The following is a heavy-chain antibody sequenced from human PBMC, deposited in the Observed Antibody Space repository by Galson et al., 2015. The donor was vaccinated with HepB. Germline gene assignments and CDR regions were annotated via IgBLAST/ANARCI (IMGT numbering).Heavy chain of an antibody. CDR2: IRWDSGSI. V-gene: IGHV3-9*01. CDR1: GFTFDDYA. Sequence: SLRLSGAASGFTFDDYAMHWVGQAPGEGLEWVSGIRWDSGSIGYADSVKGRFTISRDNVKNSLYLQMNTLRAVDTALYYCAKDTGANVYHVDYWGQGTLVTVSS. J-gene: IGHJ4*02. CDR3: AKDTGANVYHVDY. D-gene: IGHD3-16*01.